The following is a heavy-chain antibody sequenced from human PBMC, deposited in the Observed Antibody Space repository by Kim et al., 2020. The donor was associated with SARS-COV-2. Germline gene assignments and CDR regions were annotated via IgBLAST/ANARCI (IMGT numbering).Heavy chain of an antibody. CDR3: TRDNIPAAMEDGFDY. CDR1: GFTFGDYA. CDR2: IRWKAYGGTT. Sequence: GGSLRLSCAASGFTFGDYAMSWFRQAPGKGLEWVGFIRWKAYGGTTEYAASVKGRFTISRDDSKSIAYLQMNSLKTEDTAGYYCTRDNIPAAMEDGFDYWGQGTLVTVSS. J-gene: IGHJ4*02. D-gene: IGHD2-2*01. V-gene: IGHV3-49*03.